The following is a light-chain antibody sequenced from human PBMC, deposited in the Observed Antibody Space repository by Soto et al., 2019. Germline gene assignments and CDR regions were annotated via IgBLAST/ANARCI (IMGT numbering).Light chain of an antibody. CDR3: QQSYSTPLT. CDR2: AAS. CDR1: QDISNY. J-gene: IGKJ4*01. V-gene: IGKV1-39*01. Sequence: DIQLTQSPSFLSASVGDRVTITCQASQDISNYLNWYQQKPGKAPKLLIYAASSLQSGVPSRFSGSGSGTDFTLTISSLQPEDFATYYCQQSYSTPLTFGGGTKVDIK.